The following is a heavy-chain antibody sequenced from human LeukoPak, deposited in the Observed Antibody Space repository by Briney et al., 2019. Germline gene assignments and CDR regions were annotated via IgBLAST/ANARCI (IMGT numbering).Heavy chain of an antibody. V-gene: IGHV3-7*03. Sequence: GGSLRLSCAASGFTFSSYWMSWVRQAPGKGLEWVANIKQDGSEKYYVDSVKGRFTISRDNAKNSLYLQMNTLRAEDTAVYYCARGKGDGYIYFWFDPWGQGTLVTVSS. CDR1: GFTFSSYW. CDR2: IKQDGSEK. J-gene: IGHJ5*02. CDR3: ARGKGDGYIYFWFDP. D-gene: IGHD5-24*01.